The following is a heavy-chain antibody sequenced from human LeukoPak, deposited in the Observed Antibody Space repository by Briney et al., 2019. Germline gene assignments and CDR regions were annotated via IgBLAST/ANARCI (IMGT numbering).Heavy chain of an antibody. CDR3: ARDRSGGAFWTVVSYTLDY. CDR1: GFTFSSYW. Sequence: PGGSLRLSCAASGFTFSSYWMTWVRQAPGKGLEWVANIDQDGNGIWYVDSVKGRFTISRDNAKNSLYLHMSGLRAEDTAVYYCARDRSGGAFWTVVSYTLDYWGQGSLVTVSS. J-gene: IGHJ4*02. CDR2: IDQDGNGI. D-gene: IGHD2-15*01. V-gene: IGHV3-7*01.